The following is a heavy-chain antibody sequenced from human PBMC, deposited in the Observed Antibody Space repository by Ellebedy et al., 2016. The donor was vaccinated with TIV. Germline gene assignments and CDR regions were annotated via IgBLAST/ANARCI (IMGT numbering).Heavy chain of an antibody. CDR2: IYPGDSDT. V-gene: IGHV5-51*01. CDR3: ARTLSNRNYVGYYYYYMDV. D-gene: IGHD1-7*01. J-gene: IGHJ6*03. Sequence: GESLKISXKGSGYSFTSYWIGWVRQMPGKGLEWMGIIYPGDSDTRYSPSFQGQVTISADKSISTAYLQWSSLKASDTAMYYCARTLSNRNYVGYYYYYMDVWGKGTTVTVSS. CDR1: GYSFTSYW.